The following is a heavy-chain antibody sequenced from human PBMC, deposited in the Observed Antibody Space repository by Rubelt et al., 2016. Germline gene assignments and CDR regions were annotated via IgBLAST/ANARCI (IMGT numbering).Heavy chain of an antibody. J-gene: IGHJ4*02. Sequence: EVQLVQSGAEVKKPGESLRISCKGSGYNFTTYWISWVRQTPGKGLEWMGRIDLSDSYINYSPAFQGHVTISADKSISTAYLQWSSLKASDTAMYYCGRGNSWYPLWGQGTLVTVSS. CDR3: GRGNSWYPL. CDR1: GYNFTTYW. D-gene: IGHD6-13*01. V-gene: IGHV5-10-1*03. CDR2: IDLSDSYI.